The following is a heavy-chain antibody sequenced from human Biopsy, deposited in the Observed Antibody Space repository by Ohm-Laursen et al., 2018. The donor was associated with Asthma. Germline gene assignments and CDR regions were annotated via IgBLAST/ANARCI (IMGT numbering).Heavy chain of an antibody. CDR2: INSVFGTA. J-gene: IGHJ4*02. CDR3: ARKAGSCISRTCYSLDF. Sequence: SVKVSCKSLGGTFNTYVIGWVRQAPGQGLEWMGGINSVFGTASYPQKFQDRVTITADDSTSTVYMELSSLRSEDTAVYYCARKAGSCISRTCYSLDFWGQGTLVTVSS. CDR1: GGTFNTYV. V-gene: IGHV1-69*13. D-gene: IGHD2-2*01.